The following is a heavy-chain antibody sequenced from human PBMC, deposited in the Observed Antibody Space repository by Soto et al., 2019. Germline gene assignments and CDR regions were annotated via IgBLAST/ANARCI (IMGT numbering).Heavy chain of an antibody. J-gene: IGHJ6*02. CDR1: VFTFSSYA. CDR2: ISYDGSNK. V-gene: IGHV3-30-3*01. Sequence: QVQLVESGGGVVQPGRSLRLSCAASVFTFSSYAMHWVRQAPGKGLEWVAVISYDGSNKYYADSVKGRFTISRDNSKNTLSLQMNSLRAEDTAVYYCARPSGYDSYYYYYYGMDVWGQGTTVTVSS. D-gene: IGHD5-12*01. CDR3: ARPSGYDSYYYYYYGMDV.